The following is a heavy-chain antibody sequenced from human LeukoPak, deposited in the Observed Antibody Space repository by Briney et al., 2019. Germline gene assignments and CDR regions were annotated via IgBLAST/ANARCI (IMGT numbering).Heavy chain of an antibody. V-gene: IGHV1-2*02. CDR3: AGSFDPLRYCSSTSCYSSTMVRGVIFHY. J-gene: IGHJ4*02. CDR2: INPNSGGA. CDR1: GYTFTGYY. Sequence: GASVKVSCKASGYTFTGYYMHWVRQAPGQGLEWMGWINPNSGGANYAQKFQGRVTMTRDTSISTAYMELSRLRSDDTAVYYCAGSFDPLRYCSSTSCYSSTMVRGVIFHYWGQGTLVTVSS. D-gene: IGHD2-2*01.